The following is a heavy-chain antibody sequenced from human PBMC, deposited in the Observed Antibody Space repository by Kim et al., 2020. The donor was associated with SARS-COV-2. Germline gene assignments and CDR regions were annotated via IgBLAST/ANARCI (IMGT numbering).Heavy chain of an antibody. V-gene: IGHV4-34*01. D-gene: IGHD5-12*01. CDR2: INHSGAA. J-gene: IGHJ6*02. Sequence: SETLSLTCVVNGESFSGYFWTWVRQVPGQGLEWIGEINHSGAANYSPTLESRVAISVDASNNQFSLKLKSVTAADTAVDFCARAPGNARTPNAGGYRYYFYGLDVWGQGSTVVVSS. CDR1: GESFSGYF. CDR3: ARAPGNARTPNAGGYRYYFYGLDV.